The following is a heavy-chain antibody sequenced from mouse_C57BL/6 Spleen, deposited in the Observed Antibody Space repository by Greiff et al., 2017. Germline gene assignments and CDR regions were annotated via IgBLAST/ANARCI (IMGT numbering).Heavy chain of an antibody. J-gene: IGHJ3*01. CDR1: GYAFSSYW. CDR3: ARNLNYGSSPAWFAY. D-gene: IGHD1-1*01. V-gene: IGHV1-80*01. CDR2: IYPGDGDT. Sequence: VHLVESGAELVKPGASVKISCKASGYAFSSYWMNWVKQRPGKGLEWIGQIYPGDGDTNYNGKFKGKATLTADKSSSTAYMQLSSLTSEDSAVYFCARNLNYGSSPAWFAYWGQGTLVTVSA.